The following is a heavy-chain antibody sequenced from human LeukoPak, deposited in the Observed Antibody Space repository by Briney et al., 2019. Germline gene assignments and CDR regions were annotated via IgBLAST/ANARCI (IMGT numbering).Heavy chain of an antibody. D-gene: IGHD3-9*01. J-gene: IGHJ4*02. CDR1: GYSISSGYY. Sequence: SETLSLTCTVSGYSISSGYYWGWIRQPPGKGLEWIGSIYHSGSTYYNPSLKSRVTISVDTSKNQFSLKLSSVTAADTAVYYCARSSDILTGYSPYYFDYWGQGTLVTVSS. CDR2: IYHSGST. V-gene: IGHV4-38-2*02. CDR3: ARSSDILTGYSPYYFDY.